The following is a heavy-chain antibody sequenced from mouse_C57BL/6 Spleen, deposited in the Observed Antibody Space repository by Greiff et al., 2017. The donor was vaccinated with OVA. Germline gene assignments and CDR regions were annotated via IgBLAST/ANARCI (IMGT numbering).Heavy chain of an antibody. CDR2: IYPGSGST. V-gene: IGHV1-55*01. CDR1: GYTFTSYW. D-gene: IGHD2-4*01. Sequence: QVQLQQSGAELVKPGASVKMSCKASGYTFTSYWITWVKQRPGQGLEWIGDIYPGSGSTNYNEKFKSKATLTVDTSASTAYMQLSSLTSEDSAVYYCARGDYDGGYYFDYWGQGTTLTVSS. CDR3: ARGDYDGGYYFDY. J-gene: IGHJ2*01.